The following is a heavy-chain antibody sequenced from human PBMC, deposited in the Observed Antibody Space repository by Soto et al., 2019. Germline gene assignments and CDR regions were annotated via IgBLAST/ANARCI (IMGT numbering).Heavy chain of an antibody. Sequence: EVQLLESGGGFIHPGGSLRLSCAASGFSFSSFAMNWVRQAPGKGLEWVSIISGSADSTFYADSVKGRFTIPRENSKSALYQKINRLRAEDTAVYYCARTRGAMIYAISVYGMDVWGQGTTVTVSS. CDR1: GFSFSSFA. CDR2: ISGSADST. D-gene: IGHD2-8*01. V-gene: IGHV3-23*01. CDR3: ARTRGAMIYAISVYGMDV. J-gene: IGHJ6*02.